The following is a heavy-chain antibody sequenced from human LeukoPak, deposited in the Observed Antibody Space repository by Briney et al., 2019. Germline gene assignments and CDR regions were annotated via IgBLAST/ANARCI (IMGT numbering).Heavy chain of an antibody. Sequence: GGSLRLSCAASGFTFSDYYMSWIRQAPGKGLEWVSYISSSGSTLYYADSVKGRFTISRDNAKNSLYLQMNSLRAEDTAVYYCARDRQWELQDYWGQGTLVTVSS. J-gene: IGHJ4*02. V-gene: IGHV3-11*04. CDR1: GFTFSDYY. D-gene: IGHD1-26*01. CDR3: ARDRQWELQDY. CDR2: ISSSGSTL.